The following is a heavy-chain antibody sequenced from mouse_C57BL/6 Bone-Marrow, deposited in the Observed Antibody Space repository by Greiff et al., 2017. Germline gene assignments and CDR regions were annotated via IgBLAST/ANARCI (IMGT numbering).Heavy chain of an antibody. CDR3: ARNDFTTVRGHYFDY. CDR1: GYTFTSYW. V-gene: IGHV1-72*01. CDR2: IDPNSGGT. Sequence: VQLQQPGAELVKPGASVQLSCKASGYTFTSYWMHWVKQRPGRGLEWIGRIDPNSGGTKYNEKFKSKATLTVDKPSSTAYMQLSSMTSEDSAVYYCARNDFTTVRGHYFDYWGQGTTLTVSS. D-gene: IGHD1-1*01. J-gene: IGHJ2*01.